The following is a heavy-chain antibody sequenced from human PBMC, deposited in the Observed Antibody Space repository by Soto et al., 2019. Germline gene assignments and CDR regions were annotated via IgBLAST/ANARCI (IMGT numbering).Heavy chain of an antibody. V-gene: IGHV3-23*01. CDR2: ISGGGGAI. D-gene: IGHD3-3*01. CDR3: ARSVSSIEPADY. Sequence: EVQLLESGGDLVQPGGSLTLSCAASGFAFSAYAMNWVRQAPGKGLAWVSAISGGGGAIYYADSVKGRFTISRDNSKNTLYLHMSSLGAEDTANYYCARSVSSIEPADYWGQGTLVTVSS. J-gene: IGHJ4*02. CDR1: GFAFSAYA.